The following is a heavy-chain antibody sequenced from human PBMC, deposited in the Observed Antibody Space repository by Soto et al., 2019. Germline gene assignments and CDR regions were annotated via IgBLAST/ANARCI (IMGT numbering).Heavy chain of an antibody. CDR1: GFTLTSAD. CDR2: IVGGSSST. CDR3: AADWSNRPFDF. Sequence: QMPLVQSGPEVKKPGTSVKVSCKASGFTLTSADVQWVRQTRGQRLEWIGWIVGGSSSTNYAQQFQGRLAITRDMSTSTVYMELSSLRSEDTAVYYCAADWSNRPFDFWGQGTLVTVSS. D-gene: IGHD3-3*01. V-gene: IGHV1-58*01. J-gene: IGHJ4*02.